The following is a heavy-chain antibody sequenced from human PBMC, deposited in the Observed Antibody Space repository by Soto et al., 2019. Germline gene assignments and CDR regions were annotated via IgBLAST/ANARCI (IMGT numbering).Heavy chain of an antibody. CDR3: ARAITMVRGVHRYYFDY. D-gene: IGHD3-10*01. Sequence: GGSLRLSCAASGFTFSSYSMNWVRQAPGKGLEWVSSISSSSSYIYYADSVKGRFTISRDNAKNSLYLQMNSLRAEDTAVYYCARAITMVRGVHRYYFDYWGQGTLVTVSS. J-gene: IGHJ4*02. V-gene: IGHV3-21*01. CDR1: GFTFSSYS. CDR2: ISSSSSYI.